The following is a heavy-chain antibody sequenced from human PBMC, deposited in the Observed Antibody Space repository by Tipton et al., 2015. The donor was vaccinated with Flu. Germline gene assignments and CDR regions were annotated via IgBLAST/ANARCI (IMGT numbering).Heavy chain of an antibody. CDR3: AKDPGEEPEYFQH. CDR2: IRFDGSNK. D-gene: IGHD3-10*01. J-gene: IGHJ1*01. CDR1: GFTFSNYG. Sequence: SLRLSCAASGFTFSNYGMHWVRQAPGKGLEWVAFIRFDGSNKYYADFVKGRFTISRDNSKNTLYLQMNSLRAEDTAVYYCAKDPGEEPEYFQHWGQVPWSPSPQ. V-gene: IGHV3-30*02.